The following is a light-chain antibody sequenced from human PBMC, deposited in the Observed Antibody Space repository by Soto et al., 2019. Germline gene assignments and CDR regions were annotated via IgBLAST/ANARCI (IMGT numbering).Light chain of an antibody. J-gene: IGLJ3*02. V-gene: IGLV2-23*02. CDR2: EVR. CDR1: SIDVGSYNL. CDR3: SSYAGSNTWV. Sequence: QSVLTQPASVSGSPGQSITISCTGTSIDVGSYNLVSWHQQHPGKSPKVMIYEVRKRPSGVSNRFSGSKSGNTASLTISGLQAEDEAEYHCSSYAGSNTWVFGGGTQLTVL.